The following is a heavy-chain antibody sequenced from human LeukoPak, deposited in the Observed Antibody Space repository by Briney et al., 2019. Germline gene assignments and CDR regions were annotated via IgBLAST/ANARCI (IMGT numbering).Heavy chain of an antibody. Sequence: GGSLRLSCAASGFTFSSYAMNWVRQAPGKGLEWVSAISGSGGSTYYADSVKGRFTISRDNSKNTVYLQMNSLRAEDTAVYYCARPVTVVSVAAADHWGQGTLVTVSS. J-gene: IGHJ4*02. V-gene: IGHV3-23*01. CDR3: ARPVTVVSVAAADH. CDR2: ISGSGGST. CDR1: GFTFSSYA. D-gene: IGHD6-13*01.